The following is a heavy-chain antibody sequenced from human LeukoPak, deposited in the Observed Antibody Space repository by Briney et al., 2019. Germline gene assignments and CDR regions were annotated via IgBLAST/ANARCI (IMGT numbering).Heavy chain of an antibody. V-gene: IGHV3-7*01. J-gene: IGHJ6*04. D-gene: IGHD3-10*02. CDR3: VTRLCSISACRASSYLSFDV. CDR1: GFTFNTYW. CDR2: VRQDGGEG. Sequence: GGSLRLSCAASGFTFNTYWMTWVRQAPGRGLEWVANVRQDGGEGHYVDSVKGRFPVSRDNAENSLYLQLNSLRIEDTAVYYCVTRLCSISACRASSYLSFDVWGKGTTVTVSS.